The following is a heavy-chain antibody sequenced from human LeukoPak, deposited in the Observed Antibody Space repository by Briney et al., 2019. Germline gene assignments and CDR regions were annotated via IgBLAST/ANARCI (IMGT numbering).Heavy chain of an antibody. CDR2: IYYSGST. Sequence: SETLSLTCTVSGGSISSYYWSWIRQPPGKGLEWIGYIYYSGSTNYNPSLKSRVTISVDTSKNQFSLKLSSVTAADTAVYYCARGRYCSSTSCPLPFDPWGQGTLVTVSS. J-gene: IGHJ5*02. CDR1: GGSISSYY. CDR3: ARGRYCSSTSCPLPFDP. D-gene: IGHD2-2*01. V-gene: IGHV4-59*12.